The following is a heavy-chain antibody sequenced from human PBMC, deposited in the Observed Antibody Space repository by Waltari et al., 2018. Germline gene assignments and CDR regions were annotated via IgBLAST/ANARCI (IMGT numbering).Heavy chain of an antibody. J-gene: IGHJ6*02. CDR3: ARDSPHYYYGMDV. CDR1: GYTFTGYY. Sequence: QVQLVQSGAEVKKPGASVKVSCKASGYTFTGYYMHWVRQAPGQGLERMGRINPDSGGTNYAQKFQGRVTMTRDTSISTAYMELSRLRSDDTAVYYCARDSPHYYYGMDVWGQGTTVTVSS. CDR2: INPDSGGT. V-gene: IGHV1-2*06.